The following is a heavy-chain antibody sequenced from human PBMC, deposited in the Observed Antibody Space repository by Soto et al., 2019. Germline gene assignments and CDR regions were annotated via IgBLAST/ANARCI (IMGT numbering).Heavy chain of an antibody. J-gene: IGHJ6*02. D-gene: IGHD3-10*01. CDR1: GGAFSGYY. CDR2: INHSGST. CDR3: ARGEEWFGVTPNEYYYYGMDV. V-gene: IGHV4-34*01. Sequence: QVQLQQWDAGLLKPSETLSLTCAVYGGAFSGYYWNWIRQPPGKGLEWIGEINHSGSTNYNPSLKSRVTISVDTSKNQFSLKLSSVTAADTAVYYCARGEEWFGVTPNEYYYYGMDVWGQGTTVTVSS.